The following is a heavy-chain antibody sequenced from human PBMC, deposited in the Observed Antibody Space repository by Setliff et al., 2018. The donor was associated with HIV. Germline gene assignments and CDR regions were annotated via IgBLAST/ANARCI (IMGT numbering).Heavy chain of an antibody. V-gene: IGHV3-66*02. J-gene: IGHJ4*02. D-gene: IGHD3-10*01. CDR3: ARELYREWDY. Sequence: GGSLRLSCAASGFTVSSNYMSWVRQAPGNGLEWVSVIYGGGTTHYADSVRGRFTISRDNSKNTVYLQMNSLRVEDTAVYYCARELYREWDYWGQGTLVTVSS. CDR2: IYGGGTT. CDR1: GFTVSSNY.